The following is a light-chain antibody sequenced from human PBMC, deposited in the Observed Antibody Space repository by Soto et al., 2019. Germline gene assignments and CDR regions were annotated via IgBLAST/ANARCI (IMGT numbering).Light chain of an antibody. CDR2: DAS. CDR1: QDITNQ. Sequence: DIQMAQSPSSLSAFVGDSVTVTCQASQDITNQLNWYQQQPGKAPKLLIYDASSLERRVPSRFRGSRSGTAIILTITSLQPEDVETYYCQHFATLPYSFGQGTKLYI. J-gene: IGKJ2*03. V-gene: IGKV1-33*01. CDR3: QHFATLPYS.